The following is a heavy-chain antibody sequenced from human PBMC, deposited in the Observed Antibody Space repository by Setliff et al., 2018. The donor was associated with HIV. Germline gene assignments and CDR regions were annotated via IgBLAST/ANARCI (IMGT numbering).Heavy chain of an antibody. V-gene: IGHV4-34*10. D-gene: IGHD1-26*01. J-gene: IGHJ6*04. Sequence: SETLSLTCAVYGESFSRYYFTWIRQAPGRGLEWIGEINHSAFTKYNPSLASRVTMSIDTSKNQFSLKLSSVTAADTAVYYCAISTRAYYYYYMDVWDVWGKGTTVTVSS. CDR1: GESFSRYY. CDR2: INHSAFT. CDR3: AISTRAYYYYYMDVWDV.